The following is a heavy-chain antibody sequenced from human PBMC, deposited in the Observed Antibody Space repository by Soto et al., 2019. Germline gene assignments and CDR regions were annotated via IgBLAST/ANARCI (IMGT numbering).Heavy chain of an antibody. CDR2: ISAYNGNT. CDR1: GYTFTSYG. D-gene: IGHD6-13*01. V-gene: IGHV1-18*01. J-gene: IGHJ6*02. CDR3: ALARIAAAGTRGYYYGMDV. Sequence: ASVKVSYKASGYTFTSYGISWVRQAPGQGLEWMGWISAYNGNTNYAQKLQGRVTMTTDTSTSTAYMELRSLRSDDTAVYYCALARIAAAGTRGYYYGMDVWGQGTTVTVSS.